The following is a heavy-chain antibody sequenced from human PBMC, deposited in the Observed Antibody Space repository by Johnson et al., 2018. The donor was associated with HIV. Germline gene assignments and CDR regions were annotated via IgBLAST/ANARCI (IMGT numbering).Heavy chain of an antibody. J-gene: IGHJ3*02. CDR3: AKNWGPAAASSHDAFDI. CDR1: GFTFSSYA. CDR2: ISYDGSKK. D-gene: IGHD6-13*01. Sequence: VQLVESGGGVVQPGRSLRLSCAASGFTFSSYAMHWVRQAPGKGLEWVAVISYDGSKKYYADSVKGRFTISRDNSKNTLYLQMNSLRPGDTAVYYCAKNWGPAAASSHDAFDIWGQGTMVTVSS. V-gene: IGHV3-30*04.